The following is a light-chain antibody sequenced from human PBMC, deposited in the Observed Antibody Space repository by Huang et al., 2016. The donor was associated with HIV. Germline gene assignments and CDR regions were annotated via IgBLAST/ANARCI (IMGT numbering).Light chain of an antibody. CDR3: QQRSSGVT. J-gene: IGKJ4*01. CDR2: DTY. CDR1: QSVGNY. V-gene: IGKV3-11*01. Sequence: IVLTQSPATLSWYPGERVTLSCRVSQSVGNYIAWYQQHPGQSPKLLIYDTYTRATGTPVRFSGSGSGTDFTLTISSLESEDFAVYYCQQRSSGVTFGGGTKV.